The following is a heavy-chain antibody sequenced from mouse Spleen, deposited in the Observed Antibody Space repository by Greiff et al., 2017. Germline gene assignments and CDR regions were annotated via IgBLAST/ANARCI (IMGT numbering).Heavy chain of an antibody. CDR3: AIAYYRYDDYAMDY. CDR1: GFSLTSYG. V-gene: IGHV2-6*01. Sequence: VQLQQSGPGLVAPSQSLSITCTVSGFSLTSYGVDWVRQSPGKGLEWLGVIWGGGSTNYNSALKSRLSISKDNSKSQVFLKMNSLQTDDTAMYYCAIAYYRYDDYAMDYWGQGTSVTVSS. CDR2: IWGGGST. D-gene: IGHD2-14*01. J-gene: IGHJ4*01.